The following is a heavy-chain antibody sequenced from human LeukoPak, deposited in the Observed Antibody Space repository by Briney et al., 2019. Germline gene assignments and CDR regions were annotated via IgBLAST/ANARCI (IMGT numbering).Heavy chain of an antibody. D-gene: IGHD3-3*01. CDR1: GGSISSSSYY. CDR3: ARSARIFGVVIDQIDY. Sequence: SETLSLTCTVSGGSISSSSYYWGWIRQPPGKGLEWIGSIYYSGSTYYNPSLKSRVTISVDTSKNQFSLKLSSVTAADTAVYYCARSARIFGVVIDQIDYWGQGTLVTVSS. V-gene: IGHV4-39*01. CDR2: IYYSGST. J-gene: IGHJ4*02.